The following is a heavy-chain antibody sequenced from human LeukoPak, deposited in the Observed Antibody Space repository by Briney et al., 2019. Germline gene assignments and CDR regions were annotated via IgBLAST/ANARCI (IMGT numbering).Heavy chain of an antibody. CDR3: ARHGYGSSSEVRY. J-gene: IGHJ4*02. CDR2: IYYSVST. Sequence: SETLSLTCTVSGGSISSSSYFWAWIRQPPGKGLEWIGSIYYSVSTYYNPSLKSRVTIPVDTSKNQFSLKLSSVTAADTAVYYCARHGYGSSSEVRYWGQGTLVTVSS. CDR1: GGSISSSSYF. D-gene: IGHD6-6*01. V-gene: IGHV4-39*01.